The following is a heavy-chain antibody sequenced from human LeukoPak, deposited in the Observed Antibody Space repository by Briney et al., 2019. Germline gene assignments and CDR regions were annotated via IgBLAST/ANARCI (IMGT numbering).Heavy chain of an antibody. CDR2: IYPGDSDT. V-gene: IGHV5-51*01. Sequence: GESLKISCKGSGYSFTSYWIGWVRQMPGKGLEWMGIIYPGDSDTRYSPSFQGQVTISADKSISTAYLQWSSLKASNSAMYYCARHERAAAAPFDYWGQGTLVTVSS. CDR3: ARHERAAAAPFDY. D-gene: IGHD6-13*01. CDR1: GYSFTSYW. J-gene: IGHJ4*02.